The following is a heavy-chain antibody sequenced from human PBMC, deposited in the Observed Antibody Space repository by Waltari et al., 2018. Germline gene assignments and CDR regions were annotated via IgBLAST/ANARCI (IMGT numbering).Heavy chain of an antibody. D-gene: IGHD3-10*01. CDR1: GFTFSRHW. J-gene: IGHJ5*02. CDR2: INSDGSSR. CDR3: ARGVGWFDP. Sequence: EVQLVESGGGLVQPGGSLRLSCPLSGFTFSRHWLHCVRHPPGTGLGWVARINSDGSSRSYADSVKGRFTISRDNAKNTLYLQMNSMRAEDTAVYYWARGVGWFDPWGQGTLVTVSS. V-gene: IGHV3-74*01.